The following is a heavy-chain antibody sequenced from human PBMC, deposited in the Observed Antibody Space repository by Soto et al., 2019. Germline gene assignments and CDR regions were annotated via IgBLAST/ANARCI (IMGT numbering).Heavy chain of an antibody. D-gene: IGHD5-12*01. CDR3: ASCSGYDFFDY. CDR2: IYSGGST. Sequence: LRLSCAASGFTVSSNYMSWVRQAPGKGLEWVSVIYSGGSTYYADSVKGRFTISRDNSKNTLYLQMNSLRAEDTAVYYCASCSGYDFFDYWGQGTLVTVSS. J-gene: IGHJ4*02. CDR1: GFTVSSNY. V-gene: IGHV3-53*01.